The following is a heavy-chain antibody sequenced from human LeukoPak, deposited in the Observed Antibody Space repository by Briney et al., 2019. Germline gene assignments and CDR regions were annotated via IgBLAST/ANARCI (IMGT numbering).Heavy chain of an antibody. J-gene: IGHJ4*02. CDR2: IYYSGST. CDR1: GGSISSSSYC. V-gene: IGHV4-39*01. D-gene: IGHD6-19*01. CDR3: ARQVSSGWYYFDY. Sequence: SETLSLTCTVSGGSISSSSYCWGWLRQPPGKGLEWIGSIYYSGSTYYNPSLKSRVTISVDTSKSQFFLKLSSVTAADTAVYYCARQVSSGWYYFDYWGQGTLVTVSS.